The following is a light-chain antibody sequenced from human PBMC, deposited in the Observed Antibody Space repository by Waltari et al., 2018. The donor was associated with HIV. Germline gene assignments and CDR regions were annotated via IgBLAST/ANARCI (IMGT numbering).Light chain of an antibody. CDR3: QQYYSSPYT. CDR2: GTS. Sequence: EIVLTQSPGTLSLSPGERVTLSCRASQSVSTTSFAWYQQRPGQTPRLLIYGTSIRATAIPDRFSGSGSGTDFTLTISRLEPDDFAVYYCQQYYSSPYTFGGGTNIEIK. CDR1: QSVSTTS. V-gene: IGKV3-20*01. J-gene: IGKJ4*01.